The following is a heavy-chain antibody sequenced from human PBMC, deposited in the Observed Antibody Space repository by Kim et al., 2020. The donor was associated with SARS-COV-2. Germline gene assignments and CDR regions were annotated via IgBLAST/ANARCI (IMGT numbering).Heavy chain of an antibody. J-gene: IGHJ4*02. Sequence: DSVNGRMTISRDNTKNNLYVQMNNLRADDTAIYYCTKAPRDSSWRYSDCWGQGTLVTVSS. D-gene: IGHD6-13*01. CDR3: TKAPRDSSWRYSDC. V-gene: IGHV3-23*01.